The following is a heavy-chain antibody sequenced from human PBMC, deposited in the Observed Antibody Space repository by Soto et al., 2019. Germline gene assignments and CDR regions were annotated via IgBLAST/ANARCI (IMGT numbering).Heavy chain of an antibody. J-gene: IGHJ4*02. D-gene: IGHD2-2*02. CDR2: IIPIFGTA. CDR1: EGTFRSYA. Sequence: GASVKVSCKASEGTFRSYAINWVRQAPGQGLEWMGGIIPIFGTANYAQKFQGRVTISADESTSTAYMELSSLKSEDTAVYYCARGAVGYCSGPSCYTPSYWGQGTLVTVSS. V-gene: IGHV1-69*13. CDR3: ARGAVGYCSGPSCYTPSY.